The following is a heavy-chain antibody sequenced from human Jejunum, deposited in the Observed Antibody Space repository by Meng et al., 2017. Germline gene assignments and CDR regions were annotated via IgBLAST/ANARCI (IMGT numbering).Heavy chain of an antibody. V-gene: IGHV3-23*01. D-gene: IGHD6-19*01. CDR1: GFTFSRYA. CDR3: AKRPVEVAAGAAADY. CDR2: ISGSGGNT. J-gene: IGHJ4*02. Sequence: GGSLRLSCAASGFTFSRYAMTWVRQAPGKGLEWVSSISGSGGNTYYADSVKGRFTISRDNSKNTLYLQMNSLRAEDTAAYYCAKRPVEVAAGAAADYWGQGTLVTVSS.